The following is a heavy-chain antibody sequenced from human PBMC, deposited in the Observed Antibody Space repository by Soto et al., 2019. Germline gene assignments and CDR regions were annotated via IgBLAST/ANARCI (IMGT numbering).Heavy chain of an antibody. J-gene: IGHJ6*02. Sequence: PGGSLRLSCAASGFTFSSYAMSWVRQAPGKGLEWVSAISGSGGSTYYADSVKGRFTISRDNSKNTLYLQMNSLRAEDTAVYYCAKVMVRWPARAANPYYYYYGMDVWGQGTTVTVSS. D-gene: IGHD3-10*01. CDR3: AKVMVRWPARAANPYYYYYGMDV. CDR2: ISGSGGST. V-gene: IGHV3-23*01. CDR1: GFTFSSYA.